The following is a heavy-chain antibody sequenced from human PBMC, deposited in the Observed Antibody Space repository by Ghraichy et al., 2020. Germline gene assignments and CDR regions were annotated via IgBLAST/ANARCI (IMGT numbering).Heavy chain of an antibody. D-gene: IGHD3-10*01. CDR3: ARHGYYGSGSYYGAFDY. CDR2: IYCSGST. V-gene: IGHV4-59*08. Sequence: SETLSLTCTVSGGSISSYYWSWIRQPPGKGLEWIGYIYCSGSTKYNPSLESRVTISVDTSKNQFSLRLRSVTAADTAVYYCARHGYYGSGSYYGAFDYWGQGTLVTVSS. J-gene: IGHJ4*02. CDR1: GGSISSYY.